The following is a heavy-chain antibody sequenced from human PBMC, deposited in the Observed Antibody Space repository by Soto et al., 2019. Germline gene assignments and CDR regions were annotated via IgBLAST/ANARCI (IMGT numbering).Heavy chain of an antibody. D-gene: IGHD4-17*01. J-gene: IGHJ6*02. CDR2: IHPGDSDT. V-gene: IGHV5-51*01. CDR3: TLSYGDSYYHYNGMDV. CDR1: GFSFSKYT. Sequence: GESLKISCEGSGFSFSKYTVGWVRQIPGKGLEWMGIIHPGDSDTRYSPSFQGQVTISADKSISTAYLQWSSLKASDTAMYYCTLSYGDSYYHYNGMDVSGQGTTLTVSS.